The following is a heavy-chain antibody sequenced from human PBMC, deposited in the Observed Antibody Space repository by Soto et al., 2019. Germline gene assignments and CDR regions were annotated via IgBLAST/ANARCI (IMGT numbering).Heavy chain of an antibody. CDR2: INHSGSV. Sequence: PSETLSLTCAVYGGSFHGYYWSWIRQPPGKGLEWIGEINHSGSVTFNPTFKSRVSILLDTSKNQFSLKLSSVTAADTAVYYCARGSTVTTPHRINYFDYWGQGTLVTVSS. J-gene: IGHJ4*02. V-gene: IGHV4-34*01. D-gene: IGHD4-4*01. CDR1: GGSFHGYY. CDR3: ARGSTVTTPHRINYFDY.